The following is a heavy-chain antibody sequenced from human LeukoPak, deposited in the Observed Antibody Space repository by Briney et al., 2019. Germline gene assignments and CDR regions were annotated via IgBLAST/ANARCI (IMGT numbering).Heavy chain of an antibody. D-gene: IGHD5-24*01. CDR3: ARDSRDGYNLDY. Sequence: GGSLRLSCAASAFTFSTYGMHWVRQAPGKGLEWVAVIWYDGSNKYYADSVKGRFTISRDNSKNTLYLQMNSLRAEDTAVYYCARDSRDGYNLDYWGQGTLVTVSS. V-gene: IGHV3-33*08. CDR2: IWYDGSNK. CDR1: AFTFSTYG. J-gene: IGHJ4*02.